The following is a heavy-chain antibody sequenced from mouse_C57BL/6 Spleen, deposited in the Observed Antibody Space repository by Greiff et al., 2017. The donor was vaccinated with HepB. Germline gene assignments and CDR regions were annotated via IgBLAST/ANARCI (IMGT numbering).Heavy chain of an antibody. J-gene: IGHJ2*01. CDR2: IYPSDSET. CDR3: ARGGTTGYFDD. V-gene: IGHV1-61*01. Sequence: QVPLKQPGAELVRPGSSVKLSCKASGYTFTSYWMDWVKQRPGQGLEWIGNIYPSDSETHYNHKFKDKATLTVDKSSSPAYMQLSSLTSEDSAVYCEARGGTTGYFDDWGQGTTLTVSS. D-gene: IGHD2-14*01. CDR1: GYTFTSYW.